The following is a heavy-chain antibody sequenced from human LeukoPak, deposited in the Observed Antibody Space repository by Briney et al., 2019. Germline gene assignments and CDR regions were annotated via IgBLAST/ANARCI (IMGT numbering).Heavy chain of an antibody. CDR3: AREPHYGDFTVV. CDR2: TYYRSKWYN. D-gene: IGHD4-17*01. Sequence: QTLSLTCAISGDSVSSNSAAWNWIRQSRSRGLEWLGRTYYRSKWYNDYAVSVKSRITINPDISKNQLSLQLNSVTPEDTAVYYCAREPHYGDFTVVWGQGTLVTVSS. V-gene: IGHV6-1*01. CDR1: GDSVSSNSAA. J-gene: IGHJ4*02.